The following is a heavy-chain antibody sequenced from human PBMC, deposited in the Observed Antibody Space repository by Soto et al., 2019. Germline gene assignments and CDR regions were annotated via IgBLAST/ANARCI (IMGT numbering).Heavy chain of an antibody. V-gene: IGHV3-23*01. Sequence: EVQLLEAGGGLVQPGGSPRLSCAASGFSSRDYGMSWVRQAPGKGLEWLSAIIGNGDTAYYADSVRGRFTISRDNSKNTLYLQLNDLGAEDTAIYYCAKDYDYGDSLPFDCWGQGTLVTVSS. J-gene: IGHJ4*02. D-gene: IGHD4-17*01. CDR1: GFSSRDYG. CDR2: IIGNGDTA. CDR3: AKDYDYGDSLPFDC.